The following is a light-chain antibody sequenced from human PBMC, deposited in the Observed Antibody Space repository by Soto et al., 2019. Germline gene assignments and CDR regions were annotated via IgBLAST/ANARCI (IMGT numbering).Light chain of an antibody. CDR1: QTISNY. V-gene: IGKV1-39*01. CDR3: QQTYNPPRT. J-gene: IGKJ1*01. Sequence: DIQMTQSPSSLSASAGDRVTITCRASQTISNYLNWYQHKPGKAPKILIYAAFSLQSGVPSRFSGCGSGTDFTLTISRLQPEDFATYYCQQTYNPPRTFGQGTKVEVK. CDR2: AAF.